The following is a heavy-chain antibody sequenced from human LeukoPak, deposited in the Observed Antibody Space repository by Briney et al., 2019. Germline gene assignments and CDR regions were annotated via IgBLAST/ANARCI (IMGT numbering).Heavy chain of an antibody. D-gene: IGHD1-26*01. V-gene: IGHV3-23*01. Sequence: PGGSLRLSCAASGFTFSSYAMSWVRHAPGKGLEWVSAISGSGGSTYYADSVKGRFTISRDNSKNTPYLQMNSLRAEDTAVYYCAKIIVGADTEFENDPWGQGTLVTVSS. J-gene: IGHJ5*02. CDR1: GFTFSSYA. CDR3: AKIIVGADTEFENDP. CDR2: ISGSGGST.